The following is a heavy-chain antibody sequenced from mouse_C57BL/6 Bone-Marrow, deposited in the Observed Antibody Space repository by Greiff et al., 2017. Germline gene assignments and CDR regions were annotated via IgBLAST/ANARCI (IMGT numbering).Heavy chain of an antibody. Sequence: VKLQQSGAELVKPGASVKISCKASGYTFTDYTIHWMKQRPEKGLEWIGYICPSDGSTKYNETVKGQDTLTADKSYSTAYMQIDRLTCEDSAVYFCARMSYYGRSFRLSYWGQGALVTVSA. CDR1: GYTFTDYT. V-gene: IGHV1-78*01. CDR2: ICPSDGST. D-gene: IGHD1-1*01. CDR3: ARMSYYGRSFRLSY. J-gene: IGHJ3*01.